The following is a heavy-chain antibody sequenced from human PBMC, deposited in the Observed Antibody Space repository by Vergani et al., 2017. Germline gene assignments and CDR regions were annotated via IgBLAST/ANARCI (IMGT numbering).Heavy chain of an antibody. CDR2: IYYSGST. CDR1: GGSISSSSYY. CDR3: ARPYSSSWYGNWFDP. D-gene: IGHD6-13*01. V-gene: IGHV4-39*01. J-gene: IGHJ5*02. Sequence: QLQLQESGPGLVKPSETLSLTCTVSGGSISSSSYYWGWIRQPPGKGLEWIGSIYYSGSTYYNPSLKSRVTISVDTSKNQFSLKLSSVTAEDTAVYYCARPYSSSWYGNWFDPWGQGTLVTVSS.